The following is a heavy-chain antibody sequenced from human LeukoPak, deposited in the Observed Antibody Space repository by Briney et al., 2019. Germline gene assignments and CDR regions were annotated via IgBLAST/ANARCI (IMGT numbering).Heavy chain of an antibody. CDR3: ARVHCSSTSCYRGHFVY. Sequence: GGSLRLSCAASGFTFSDYYLSWIRQAPGKGLEWVSYISSSGSTIYYADSVKGRFTISRDNAKNSLYLQMNSLRAEDTAVYYCARVHCSSTSCYRGHFVYWGQGTLVTVSS. D-gene: IGHD2-2*02. CDR1: GFTFSDYY. CDR2: ISSSGSTI. V-gene: IGHV3-11*01. J-gene: IGHJ4*02.